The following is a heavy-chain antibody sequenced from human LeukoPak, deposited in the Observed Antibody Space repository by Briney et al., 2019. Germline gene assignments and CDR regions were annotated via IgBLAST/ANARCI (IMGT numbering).Heavy chain of an antibody. Sequence: PSETLSLTCAVSGGSISSTNWWSWVRQPPGKGLEWIGEIYHSGSTNYSPSLKSRVTISVDKSKNQFSLKLSSVTAADTAVYYCAVEMATNRAFDIWGQGTMVTVSS. CDR2: IYHSGST. J-gene: IGHJ3*02. CDR1: GGSISSTNW. V-gene: IGHV4-4*02. D-gene: IGHD5-24*01. CDR3: AVEMATNRAFDI.